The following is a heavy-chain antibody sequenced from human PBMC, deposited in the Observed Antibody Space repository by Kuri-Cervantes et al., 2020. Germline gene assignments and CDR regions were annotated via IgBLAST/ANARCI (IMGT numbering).Heavy chain of an antibody. CDR2: INSGGTTI. V-gene: IGHV3-11*01. CDR1: KFSLSDYL. D-gene: IGHD3-3*01. J-gene: IGHJ6*02. Sequence: GESLKISCVASKFSLSDYLMTWIRQAPGKGLEYIAHINSGGTTISYTDSVRGRFTVSRDSAKDSLYLQMNNLEAEDTALYYCAGRGVTTSGAIITERGDFYGLDVWGQGTAVTVSS. CDR3: AGRGVTTSGAIITERGDFYGLDV.